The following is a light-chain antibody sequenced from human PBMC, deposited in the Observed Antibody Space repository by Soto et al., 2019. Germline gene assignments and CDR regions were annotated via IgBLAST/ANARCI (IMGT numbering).Light chain of an antibody. CDR1: TIGAHSF. CDR2: DVS. J-gene: IGLJ1*01. V-gene: IGLV2-11*01. Sequence: QSVRTQPRALSGSPGQSVTISCTGPTIGAHSFVSWYQDRPDKVPKLLIYDVSQRPSGIPDRFSGSRSANTASLTISGLQADDAAAYYCCSYTGNKVFVFGTGTKVTV. CDR3: CSYTGNKVFV.